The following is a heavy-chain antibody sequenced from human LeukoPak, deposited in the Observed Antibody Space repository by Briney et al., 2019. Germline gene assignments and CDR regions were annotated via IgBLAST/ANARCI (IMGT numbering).Heavy chain of an antibody. V-gene: IGHV3-23*01. Sequence: GGSLRLSCAASGFTFSSYAMSWVRQAPGKGLEWVSAISGSGGSTYYADSVKGRFTISRDNSKNTLYLQMNSLRAEDTAVCYCAKDRAAAGLVNWFDPWGQGTLVTVSS. CDR2: ISGSGGST. J-gene: IGHJ5*02. D-gene: IGHD6-25*01. CDR3: AKDRAAAGLVNWFDP. CDR1: GFTFSSYA.